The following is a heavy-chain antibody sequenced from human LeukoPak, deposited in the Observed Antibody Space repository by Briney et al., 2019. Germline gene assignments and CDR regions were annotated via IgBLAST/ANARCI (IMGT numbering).Heavy chain of an antibody. Sequence: ASVKVSCKASGYTFTSYYMHWVRQAPGQGLEWMGIINPSGGSTSYAQKFQGRVTMTRDTSTSTVYMELSSLRSEDTAVYYCAREVLRSGYYRNWFDPWGQGTLVTVSS. V-gene: IGHV1-46*01. CDR1: GYTFTSYY. CDR2: INPSGGST. CDR3: AREVLRSGYYRNWFDP. D-gene: IGHD3-3*01. J-gene: IGHJ5*02.